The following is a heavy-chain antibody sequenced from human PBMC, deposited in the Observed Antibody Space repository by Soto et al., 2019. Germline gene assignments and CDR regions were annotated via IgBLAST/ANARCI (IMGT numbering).Heavy chain of an antibody. J-gene: IGHJ4*02. Sequence: SETLSLTCTVSGGSISSGGYYWSWIRQHPGKGLEWIGYIYYSGSTYYNPSLKSRVTISVDTSKNQFSLKLSSVTAADTAVYYCASFPNLGYYDILTGHMKFVYWGQGTLVTVSS. D-gene: IGHD3-9*01. V-gene: IGHV4-31*03. CDR2: IYYSGST. CDR1: GGSISSGGYY. CDR3: ASFPNLGYYDILTGHMKFVY.